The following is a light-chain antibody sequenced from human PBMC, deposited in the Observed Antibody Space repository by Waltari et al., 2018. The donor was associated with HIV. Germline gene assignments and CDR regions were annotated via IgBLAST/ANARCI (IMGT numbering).Light chain of an antibody. CDR3: QQRSNWPPFT. CDR2: DAS. J-gene: IGKJ2*01. CDR1: RSVSIY. V-gene: IGKV3-11*01. Sequence: DIVLTPSPATMSLSPGERATLSCRASRSVSIYLAWFQHKPGQAPRLLIYDASTRAPGIPARFSGSWSGTDFTLTISRLEPEDSAVYYCQQRSNWPPFTFGQGTKLEIK.